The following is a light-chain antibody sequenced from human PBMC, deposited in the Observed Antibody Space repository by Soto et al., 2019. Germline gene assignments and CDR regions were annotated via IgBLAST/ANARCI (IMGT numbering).Light chain of an antibody. CDR3: LQYGNSPFT. Sequence: EIVLTQSPGTLSLSPGERATLSCRASQSVSSSYLAGYQQKPGQTPRLLIYGASSRATGIPDRFSGSGSGTDFTLTISRLEPEDFAVYYCLQYGNSPFTFGPGTKVDVK. CDR2: GAS. CDR1: QSVSSSY. J-gene: IGKJ3*01. V-gene: IGKV3-20*01.